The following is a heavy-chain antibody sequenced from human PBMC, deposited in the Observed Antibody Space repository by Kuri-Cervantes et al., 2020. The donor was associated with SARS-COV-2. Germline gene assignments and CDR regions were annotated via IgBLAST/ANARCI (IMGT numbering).Heavy chain of an antibody. CDR1: GFTFSNAC. CDR3: ARDFADGMVIAMGGSWFDP. CDR2: ISSSSSYI. Sequence: GGSLRLSCAASGFTFSNACMNWVRQAPGKGLEWVSSISSSSSYIYYADSVKGRFTISRDNAKNSLYLQMNSLRAEDTAVYYCARDFADGMVIAMGGSWFDPWGQGTLVTVSS. V-gene: IGHV3-21*01. D-gene: IGHD2-21*01. J-gene: IGHJ5*02.